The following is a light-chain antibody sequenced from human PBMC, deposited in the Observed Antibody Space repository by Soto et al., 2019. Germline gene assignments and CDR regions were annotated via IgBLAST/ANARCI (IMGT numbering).Light chain of an antibody. J-gene: IGKJ3*01. Sequence: DIQVTQSPSSLSASVGDRVTITCRASQGVGDRLGWYQQKPGSAPKRLIYATSNLESGVPSRFSGSGSGTEFTLTISSLQPEDLATYYCLQHNSFPFAFGPGTKVDFK. CDR3: LQHNSFPFA. V-gene: IGKV1-17*01. CDR1: QGVGDR. CDR2: ATS.